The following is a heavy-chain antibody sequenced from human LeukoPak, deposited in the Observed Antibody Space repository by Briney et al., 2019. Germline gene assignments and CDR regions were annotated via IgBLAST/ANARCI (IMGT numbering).Heavy chain of an antibody. Sequence: PSETLSLTCAVYGGSFSGYYWSWIRQPPGKGLEWIGEINHSGSTNYNPSLKSRVTISVDTSKNQFSLKLSSVTAADTAVYYCASLITDIVVVPAKYYFDYWGRGTLVTVSS. CDR2: INHSGST. CDR3: ASLITDIVVVPAKYYFDY. V-gene: IGHV4-34*01. D-gene: IGHD2-2*01. CDR1: GGSFSGYY. J-gene: IGHJ4*02.